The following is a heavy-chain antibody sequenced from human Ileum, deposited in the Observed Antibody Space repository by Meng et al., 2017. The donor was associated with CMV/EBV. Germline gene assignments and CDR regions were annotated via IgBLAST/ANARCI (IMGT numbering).Heavy chain of an antibody. CDR1: GGAIGSVY. D-gene: IGHD3-10*01. V-gene: IGHV4-59*01. Sequence: SETLSLTCTVSGGAIGSVYWTWIRQTPEKGLEWIGYISNSGTTNYNPSLKSRLTMSVDASQNQFSLNLSSVTAADTAVYYCARGRVYYYGWNPPYGMDVWGRGTTVTVSS. CDR3: ARGRVYYYGWNPPYGMDV. J-gene: IGHJ6*02. CDR2: ISNSGTT.